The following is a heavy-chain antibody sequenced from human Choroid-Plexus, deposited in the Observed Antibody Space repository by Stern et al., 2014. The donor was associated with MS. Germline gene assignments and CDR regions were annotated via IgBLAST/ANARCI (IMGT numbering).Heavy chain of an antibody. J-gene: IGHJ5*02. D-gene: IGHD2-2*01. Sequence: VQLVESGGGVVPPGRPLRLSCVASGFTFGSCAMHWVRQAPGKGMGWVAGVSYDGSNKYYVDSVKGRFTISRDNSQNTLYMQMSSLRPEDTAVYYCAKDRQDLTYLFDHWGQGSLVTVSS. CDR1: GFTFGSCA. CDR2: VSYDGSNK. CDR3: AKDRQDLTYLFDH. V-gene: IGHV3-30*18.